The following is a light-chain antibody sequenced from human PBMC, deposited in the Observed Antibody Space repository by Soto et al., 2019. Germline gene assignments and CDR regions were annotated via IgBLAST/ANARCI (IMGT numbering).Light chain of an antibody. CDR3: QQYGSSRWT. J-gene: IGKJ1*01. Sequence: EIVLTQSPGTLSLSPGERATLSCRASQSVSSSHLAWYQQKPGQAPRLLIYGASSRVTGIPDRFSGSGSGTDFTLTISRLEPEDFAVYYCQQYGSSRWTFGQGTKV. CDR2: GAS. CDR1: QSVSSSH. V-gene: IGKV3-20*01.